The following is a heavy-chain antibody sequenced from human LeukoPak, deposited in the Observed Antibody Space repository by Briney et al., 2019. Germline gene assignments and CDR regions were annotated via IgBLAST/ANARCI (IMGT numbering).Heavy chain of an antibody. D-gene: IGHD2-2*01. J-gene: IGHJ6*02. CDR2: IYHSGST. CDR3: ARVGDVVVVPPANYGMNV. V-gene: IGHV4-38-2*02. CDR1: GYSISNGYY. Sequence: PSETLSLTCSVSGYSISNGYYWGWIRQPPGKGLEWIGSIYHSGSTLYNPSLRSRITISLDTSKNHFSLKLSSVTAADTAVYYCARVGDVVVVPPANYGMNVWGQGTTDIVSS.